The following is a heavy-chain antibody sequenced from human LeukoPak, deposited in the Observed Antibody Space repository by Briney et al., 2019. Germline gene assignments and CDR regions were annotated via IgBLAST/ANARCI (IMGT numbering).Heavy chain of an antibody. D-gene: IGHD6-13*01. V-gene: IGHV4-4*07. CDR2: IYTSGST. CDR1: GGSISSYY. Sequence: TSETLSLTCTVSGGSISSYYWSWIRQPAGKGLEWIGRIYTSGSTNYNPSLKSRVTMSVDTSKNQFSLKLSSVTAADTAVYYCARGRRAAAGTYYYYYMDVWGKGTTVTVSS. CDR3: ARGRRAAAGTYYYYYMDV. J-gene: IGHJ6*03.